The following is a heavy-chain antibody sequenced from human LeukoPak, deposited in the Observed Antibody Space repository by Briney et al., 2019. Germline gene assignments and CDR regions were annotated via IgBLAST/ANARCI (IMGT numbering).Heavy chain of an antibody. CDR1: GYSISSGYY. CDR3: ARVYCSGGSRYALGFDY. CDR2: IYHSGST. Sequence: PSETLSLTCAVSGYSISSGYYWGWIRQPPGKGLEWIGSIYHSGSTYYNPSLKSRVTISVDTSKNQFSLKLSSVTAADTAVYYCARVYCSGGSRYALGFDYWGQGTLVTVSS. J-gene: IGHJ4*02. D-gene: IGHD2-15*01. V-gene: IGHV4-38-2*01.